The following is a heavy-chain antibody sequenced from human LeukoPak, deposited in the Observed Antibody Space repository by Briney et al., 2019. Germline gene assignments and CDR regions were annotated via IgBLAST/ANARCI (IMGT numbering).Heavy chain of an antibody. CDR3: ARDFPRTIVGATSGWFDP. CDR1: GGTFSSYA. D-gene: IGHD1-26*01. V-gene: IGHV1-69*05. J-gene: IGHJ5*02. CDR2: IIPIFGTA. Sequence: SVKVSCKASGGTFSSYAISWVRQAPGQGLEWMGGIIPIFGTANYAQKFQGRVTITTDESTSTAYMELSSLRSEDTAVYYCARDFPRTIVGATSGWFDPWGQGTLVTVSS.